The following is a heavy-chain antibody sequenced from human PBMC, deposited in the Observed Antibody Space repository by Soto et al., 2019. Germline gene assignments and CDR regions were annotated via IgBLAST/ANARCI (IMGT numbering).Heavy chain of an antibody. J-gene: IGHJ3*01. CDR2: ISYDGSNK. V-gene: IGHV3-30*18. CDR1: GFAFSSYG. Sequence: PGGSLRLSCAASGFAFSSYGMHWVRQAPGKGLGWVAVISYDGSNKYYADSVKGRFTISRDNSKNTLYLQMNSLRPEDTAVYYCAKAAYDSRGYDAFDFWGQGTMVTVSS. D-gene: IGHD3-22*01. CDR3: AKAAYDSRGYDAFDF.